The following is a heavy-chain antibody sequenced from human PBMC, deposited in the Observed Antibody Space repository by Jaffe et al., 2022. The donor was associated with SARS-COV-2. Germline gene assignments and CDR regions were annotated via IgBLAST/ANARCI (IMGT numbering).Heavy chain of an antibody. Sequence: QVQLVESGGGVVQPGRSLRLSCAASGFIFSDYGMHWVRQAPGKGLEWVAVIWQDGTNKYYVDSVKGRFNISRDNSKNTLYLQMNSLRAEDTAMYYCARDCGGECGRGFDPWGQGTLVTVSP. CDR1: GFIFSDYG. CDR2: IWQDGTNK. D-gene: IGHD2-21*01. V-gene: IGHV3-33*01. CDR3: ARDCGGECGRGFDP. J-gene: IGHJ5*02.